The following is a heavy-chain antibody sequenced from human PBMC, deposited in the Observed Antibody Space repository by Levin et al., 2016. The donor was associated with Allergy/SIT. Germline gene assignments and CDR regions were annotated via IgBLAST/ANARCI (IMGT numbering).Heavy chain of an antibody. J-gene: IGHJ5*02. V-gene: IGHV4-39*01. CDR2: IYYSGST. Sequence: WIRQPPGKGLEWIGSIYYSGSTYYNPSLKSRVTISVDTSKNQFSLKLSSVTAADTAVYYCARHVGITYYDFWSGYLPGRNWFDPWGQGTLVTVSS. CDR3: ARHVGITYYDFWSGYLPGRNWFDP. D-gene: IGHD3-3*01.